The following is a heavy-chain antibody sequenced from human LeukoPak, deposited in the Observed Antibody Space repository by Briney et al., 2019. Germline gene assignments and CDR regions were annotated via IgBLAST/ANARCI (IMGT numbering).Heavy chain of an antibody. CDR1: GFTFSSYS. V-gene: IGHV4-34*01. CDR3: ARVHGHNLGTLDY. J-gene: IGHJ4*02. CDR2: INPGGST. Sequence: GSLRLSCAASGFTFSSYSMNWVRQPPGEGLQWIGEINPGGSTNKNPSLQSRLIMSVDTSKNQFSLNLTSVTAADTAVYYCARVHGHNLGTLDYWGQEILVTVTS. D-gene: IGHD5-24*01.